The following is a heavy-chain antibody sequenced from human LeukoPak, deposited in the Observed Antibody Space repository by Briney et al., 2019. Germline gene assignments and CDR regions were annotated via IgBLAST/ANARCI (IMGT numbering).Heavy chain of an antibody. J-gene: IGHJ3*02. CDR3: ARDGAPPGAFDI. CDR2: IYYSGST. D-gene: IGHD6-6*01. V-gene: IGHV4-59*12. Sequence: PSETLSLTCTVSGGSISSYYWSWIRQPPGKGLEWIGYIYYSGSTNYNPSLKSRVTISVDRSKNQFSLKLSSVTAADTAVYYCARDGAPPGAFDIWGQGTMVTVSS. CDR1: GGSISSYY.